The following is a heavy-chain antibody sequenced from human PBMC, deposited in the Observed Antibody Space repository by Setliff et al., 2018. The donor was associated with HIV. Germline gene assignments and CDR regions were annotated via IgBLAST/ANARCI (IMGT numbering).Heavy chain of an antibody. V-gene: IGHV3-48*03. CDR1: GFSFSSSE. D-gene: IGHD3-3*01. Sequence: PGGSLRLSCAASGFSFSSSEMNWVRQAPGKGLEWVSYISSSESARFYAESVKGRFTISRDNARNSLYLQMNSLRVEDTAAYYCARGGPLEWSYYPRPNWFDPWGQGTLVTVSS. CDR2: ISSSESAR. J-gene: IGHJ5*02. CDR3: ARGGPLEWSYYPRPNWFDP.